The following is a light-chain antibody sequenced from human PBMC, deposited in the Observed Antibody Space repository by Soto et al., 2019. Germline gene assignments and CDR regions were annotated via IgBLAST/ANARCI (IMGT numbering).Light chain of an antibody. J-gene: IGLJ2*01. CDR3: QSYDSSLRRV. CDR1: SSNIGAGYD. Sequence: QSALTQPPSVSGAPGQRVTISCTGSSSNIGAGYDVYWYQQLPGTAPKLLIYGNNNRPSGVPDRFSCSKSGTSASLAITGLQAEAEADYYCQSYDSSLRRVSGGGTKRTVL. CDR2: GNN. V-gene: IGLV1-40*01.